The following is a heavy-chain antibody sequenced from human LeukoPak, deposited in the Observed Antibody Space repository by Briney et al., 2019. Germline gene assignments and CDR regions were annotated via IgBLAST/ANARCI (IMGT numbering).Heavy chain of an antibody. CDR2: INHSGST. V-gene: IGHV4-34*01. CDR1: GGSFSGYY. Sequence: SETLSLTCAVYGGSFSGYYWSWIRQPPGKGLEWIGEINHSGSTNYNPSLKSRVTISVDTSKNQFSLKLSSVTAADTAVYYCAXTKYYDFWSGXSHPFDYWGXXXLXTVS. CDR3: AXTKYYDFWSGXSHPFDY. J-gene: IGHJ4*01. D-gene: IGHD3-3*01.